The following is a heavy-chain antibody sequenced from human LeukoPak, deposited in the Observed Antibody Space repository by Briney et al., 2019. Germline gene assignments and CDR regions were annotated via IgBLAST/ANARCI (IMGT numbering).Heavy chain of an antibody. CDR1: GFNFSTYG. CDR2: IWYDGTNK. Sequence: PGGSLRLSCAASGFNFSTYGMHWVRQAPGKGLEWVAVIWYDGTNKYYTDSVKGRFTISRDTSKNTLFLQMNSLGAEDTAVYYCAKASGSCSDYYYYYMDVWGKGTTVTVSS. CDR3: AKASGSCSDYYYYYMDV. D-gene: IGHD1-26*01. J-gene: IGHJ6*03. V-gene: IGHV3-33*06.